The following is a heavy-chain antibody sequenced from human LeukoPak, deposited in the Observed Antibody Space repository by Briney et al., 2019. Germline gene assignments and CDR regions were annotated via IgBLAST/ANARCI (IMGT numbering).Heavy chain of an antibody. Sequence: GRSLRLSCAASGFTFSSYAMSWVRQAPGKGLEWVSAISGSGDNTNYAPSVKGPFTISRINATSSLYHQMNSLPATHTAVYYCARGGGKRYCTNGVCYIDYWGQGTLVTVSS. CDR1: GFTFSSYA. CDR2: ISGSGDNT. J-gene: IGHJ4*02. V-gene: IGHV3-23*01. D-gene: IGHD2-8*01. CDR3: ARGGGKRYCTNGVCYIDY.